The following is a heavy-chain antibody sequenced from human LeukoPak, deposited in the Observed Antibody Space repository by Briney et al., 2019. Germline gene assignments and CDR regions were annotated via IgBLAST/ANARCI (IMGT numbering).Heavy chain of an antibody. CDR1: GGSITNSNYY. Sequence: SETLSLTCTVSGGSITNSNYYWGWIRQPPGKGLEWIGSIYYSGSTYYNLSLKSRVTMSVDTSKNQFSLKLSSVTAADTAVYYCARGWGYSYGYYFDYWGQGTLVTVSS. CDR3: ARGWGYSYGYYFDY. V-gene: IGHV4-39*01. D-gene: IGHD5-18*01. J-gene: IGHJ4*02. CDR2: IYYSGST.